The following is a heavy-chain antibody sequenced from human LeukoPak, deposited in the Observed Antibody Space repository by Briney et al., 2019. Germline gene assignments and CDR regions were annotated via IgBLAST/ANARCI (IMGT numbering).Heavy chain of an antibody. Sequence: PGGALRLSCAASGFTFSDYYMSWVRQAPGKGLEGVSYISSSGSTIYYADSVKGRFTISRDNAKNSLYLQMNSLRAEDTAVYYCAREFRHNWNEKNWFDPWGQGTLVTVSS. CDR1: GFTFSDYY. CDR2: ISSSGSTI. D-gene: IGHD1-1*01. V-gene: IGHV3-11*01. J-gene: IGHJ5*02. CDR3: AREFRHNWNEKNWFDP.